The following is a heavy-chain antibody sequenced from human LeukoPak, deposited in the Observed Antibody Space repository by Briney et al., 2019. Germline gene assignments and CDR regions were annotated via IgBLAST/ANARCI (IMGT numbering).Heavy chain of an antibody. V-gene: IGHV3-7*01. CDR1: GITFSRYW. J-gene: IGHJ4*02. CDR2: IKEDGSVK. Sequence: GGSLRLSCAASGITFSRYWMNWVRQAPGKGLEWVANIKEDGSVKNYVDSARGRFTVSRDSAKNSLYLQMNSLRVEDTAVYYCAKDKPFGDCADDWGQGTLVTVSS. CDR3: AKDKPFGDCADD. D-gene: IGHD2-21*02.